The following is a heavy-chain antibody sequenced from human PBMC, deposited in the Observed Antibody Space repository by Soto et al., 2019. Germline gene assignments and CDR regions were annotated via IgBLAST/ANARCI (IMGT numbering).Heavy chain of an antibody. D-gene: IGHD1-7*01. CDR3: ARLQLGLRGPGTTLGGDY. CDR1: GGSISSSSYY. V-gene: IGHV4-39*01. J-gene: IGHJ4*02. Sequence: SETLSLTCTVSGGSISSSSYYWGWIRQPPGKGLEWIGSIYYSGSTYYNPSLKSRVTISVDTSKNQFSLKLSSVTAADTAVYYCARLQLGLRGPGTTLGGDYWGQGTLVTVSS. CDR2: IYYSGST.